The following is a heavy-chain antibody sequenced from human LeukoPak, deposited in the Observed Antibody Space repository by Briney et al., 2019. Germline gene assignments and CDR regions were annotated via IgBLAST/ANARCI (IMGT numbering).Heavy chain of an antibody. V-gene: IGHV5-51*01. CDR2: IYPGDSDT. CDR1: GYSFTSYW. Sequence: GESLKSSCKGSGYSFTSYWIGWVRQMPGKGLEWMGIIYPGDSDTRYSPSFQGQVTISADKSISTAYLQWSSLKASDTAMYYCARRDCSSTSCYAEYFQHWGQGTLVTVSS. D-gene: IGHD2-2*01. CDR3: ARRDCSSTSCYAEYFQH. J-gene: IGHJ1*01.